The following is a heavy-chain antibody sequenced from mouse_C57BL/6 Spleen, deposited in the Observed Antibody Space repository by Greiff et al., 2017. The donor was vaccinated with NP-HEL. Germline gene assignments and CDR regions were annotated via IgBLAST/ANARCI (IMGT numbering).Heavy chain of an antibody. J-gene: IGHJ1*03. Sequence: QVQLQQSGPGLVQPSQSLSITCTVSGFSLTSYGVHWVRQSPGKGLEWLGVLWSGGSTDYNAAFISRLSISKDNSKSQVFFKMNSLQADDTAIYYCARSGTYFDVWGTGTTVTVSS. CDR1: GFSLTSYG. CDR3: ARSGTYFDV. CDR2: LWSGGST. V-gene: IGHV2-2*01.